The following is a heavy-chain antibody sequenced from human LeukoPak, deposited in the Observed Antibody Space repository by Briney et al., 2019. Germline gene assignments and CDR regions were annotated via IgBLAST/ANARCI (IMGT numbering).Heavy chain of an antibody. Sequence: EASVKVSCKASGGTFSIYAISWVRQAPGQGLEWVGRIIPILGIANYAQKFQGRVTITADKSTSTAYMELSSLRSEDTAVYYCARCSGGSCGDYWGQGTLVTVSS. CDR1: GGTFSIYA. D-gene: IGHD2-15*01. J-gene: IGHJ4*02. CDR3: ARCSGGSCGDY. CDR2: IIPILGIA. V-gene: IGHV1-69*04.